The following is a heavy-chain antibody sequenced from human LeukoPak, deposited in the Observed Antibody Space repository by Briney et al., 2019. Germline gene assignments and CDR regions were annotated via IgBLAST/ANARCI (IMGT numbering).Heavy chain of an antibody. J-gene: IGHJ4*02. CDR1: EFSFSDYS. CDR3: ATELNDNGDYLDY. V-gene: IGHV3-21*06. CDR2: MSSSSSSSYT. D-gene: IGHD4-17*01. Sequence: GGSLRLSCTASEFSFSDYSMNWVRQAPGKGLEWVSTMSSSSSSSYTYYADSVKGRFTISRDNAKNTLFLLMNSLRAEDTAVYYCATELNDNGDYLDYWGQGTLVTVSS.